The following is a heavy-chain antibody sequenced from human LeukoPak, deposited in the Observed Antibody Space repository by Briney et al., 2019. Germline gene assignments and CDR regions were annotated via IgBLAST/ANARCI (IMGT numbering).Heavy chain of an antibody. CDR3: ARGRSLYCGGDCYSFDY. V-gene: IGHV1-46*01. Sequence: ASVKVSCKASGYTFTSYYMHWVRQAPGQGLEWMGIIKPSGGSTSYAQKFQGRVTMTRDTSTSTVYMELSSLRSEDTAVYYCARGRSLYCGGDCYSFDYWGQGTLVTVSS. CDR1: GYTFTSYY. J-gene: IGHJ4*02. CDR2: IKPSGGST. D-gene: IGHD2-21*02.